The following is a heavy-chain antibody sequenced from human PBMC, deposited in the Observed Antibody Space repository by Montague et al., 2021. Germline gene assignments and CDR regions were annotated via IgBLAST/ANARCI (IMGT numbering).Heavy chain of an antibody. D-gene: IGHD2-15*01. J-gene: IGHJ5*02. CDR1: GGSISSASYY. CDR3: ARSLYCRGGSCYSGFDA. Sequence: SETLSLTCTVSGGSISSASYYWGWIRQPPGKGLEFIGVIYYNGTTYYNPSLKSRVTVSMDTSKNQFSLKLSSVTAADTAVYYCARSLYCRGGSCYSGFDAWGQGTLVTASS. V-gene: IGHV4-39*01. CDR2: IYYNGTT.